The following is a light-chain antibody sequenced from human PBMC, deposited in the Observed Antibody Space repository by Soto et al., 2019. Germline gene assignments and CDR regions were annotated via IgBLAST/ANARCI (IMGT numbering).Light chain of an antibody. V-gene: IGLV2-11*01. CDR1: SNNVGGYNY. J-gene: IGLJ2*01. Sequence: QSALTQPRSVSGSPGPSVTLSCTGTSNNVGGYNYVSWYQQYPGKAPTLMIYDVGKRPSGVPDRFSGSKSGNTASLIISGLQAEDEADYYCCSYAGSYSLVFGGGTKLTVL. CDR3: CSYAGSYSLV. CDR2: DVG.